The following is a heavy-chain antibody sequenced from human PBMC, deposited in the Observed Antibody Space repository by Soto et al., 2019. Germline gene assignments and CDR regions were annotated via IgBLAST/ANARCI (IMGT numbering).Heavy chain of an antibody. V-gene: IGHV4-39*01. J-gene: IGHJ4*02. Sequence: SETLSLTCTVSGGSISSSSYYWGWLRQPPGKGLEWIGSIYYSGNTYYNPSLKSRVTISVDTAKNQFSLKLSSVTAADTAVYYCARQYYFGSGSYYSRPFDFWGQGTLVTVSS. CDR2: IYYSGNT. CDR3: ARQYYFGSGSYYSRPFDF. D-gene: IGHD3-10*01. CDR1: GGSISSSSYY.